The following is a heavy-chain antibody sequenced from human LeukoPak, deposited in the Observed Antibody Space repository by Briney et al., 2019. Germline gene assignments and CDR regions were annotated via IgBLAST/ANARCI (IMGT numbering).Heavy chain of an antibody. Sequence: GGSQRLSCAASGFTFSSYSMNWVRQAPVKGMEWVSYISSSSSTIYYADSVKGRFTISRDNAKNSLYLQMNSLRDEDTAVYYCARGLYGSGYYFDYWGQGTLVTVSS. CDR3: ARGLYGSGYYFDY. J-gene: IGHJ4*02. D-gene: IGHD3-10*01. CDR1: GFTFSSYS. V-gene: IGHV3-48*02. CDR2: ISSSSSTI.